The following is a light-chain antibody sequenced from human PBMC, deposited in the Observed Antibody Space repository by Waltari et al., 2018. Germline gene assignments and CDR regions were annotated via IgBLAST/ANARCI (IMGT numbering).Light chain of an antibody. CDR3: QQYDYWPWT. J-gene: IGKJ1*01. CDR2: GTS. CDR1: QGVRST. V-gene: IGKV3D-15*01. Sequence: EIVMTQSPATLSLSPGESATLSCRASQGVRSTFAWFQQKPGQPPRLLIYGTSTRATGIPARFSGSGSGTEFSLTISSLQPEDFATYYCQQYDYWPWTFGQGTRVEAK.